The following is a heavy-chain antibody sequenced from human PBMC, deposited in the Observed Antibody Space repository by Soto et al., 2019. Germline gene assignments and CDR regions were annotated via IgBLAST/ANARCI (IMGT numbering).Heavy chain of an antibody. CDR1: GGSISSGGYY. Sequence: SETLSLTCTVSGGSISSGGYYWSWIRQHPGKGLEWIGYIYYSGSTYYNPSLKSRVTISVDTSKNQFSLKLSSVTAADTAVYYCARAPYDSSGYPGLLFDYWGQGTLVTVSS. J-gene: IGHJ4*02. CDR2: IYYSGST. V-gene: IGHV4-31*03. D-gene: IGHD3-22*01. CDR3: ARAPYDSSGYPGLLFDY.